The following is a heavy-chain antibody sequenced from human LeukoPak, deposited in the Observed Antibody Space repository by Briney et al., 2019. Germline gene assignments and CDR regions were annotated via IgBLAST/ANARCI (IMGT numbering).Heavy chain of an antibody. CDR3: VRDDYDFWSGYQRYFEF. CDR2: INQDGSEK. D-gene: IGHD3-3*01. J-gene: IGHJ4*02. Sequence: GGSLRLSCAVSGFTFSDYWMTWVRQAPGKGLEWVANINQDGSEKYYVDPVEGRFTISRDSVKNSLYLQMTSVRADDTAMYYCVRDDYDFWSGYQRYFEFWGQGTLVTVSS. CDR1: GFTFSDYW. V-gene: IGHV3-7*01.